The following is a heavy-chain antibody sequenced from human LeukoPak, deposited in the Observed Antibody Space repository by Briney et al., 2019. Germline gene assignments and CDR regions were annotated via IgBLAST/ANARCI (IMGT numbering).Heavy chain of an antibody. Sequence: ASVKVSCKASGYTFTGYYMHWVRQAPGQGLEWMGWINPNSGGTNYAQKSQGWVTMTRDTSISTAYMELSRLRSDDTAVYYCARYLRGRGIAGTPDAFDIWGQGTMVTVSS. J-gene: IGHJ3*02. V-gene: IGHV1-2*04. CDR2: INPNSGGT. D-gene: IGHD6-13*01. CDR1: GYTFTGYY. CDR3: ARYLRGRGIAGTPDAFDI.